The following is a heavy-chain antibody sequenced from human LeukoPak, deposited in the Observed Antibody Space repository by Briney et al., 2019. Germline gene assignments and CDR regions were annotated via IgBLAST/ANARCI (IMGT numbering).Heavy chain of an antibody. D-gene: IGHD5-12*01. CDR2: IRYTGET. V-gene: IGHV3-48*01. CDR1: GFIFSQYS. CDR3: ARDAGNSGYGCDL. J-gene: IGHJ5*02. Sequence: GGSLRLSCAASGFIFSQYSINWVRQAPGKGLEWLSHIRYTGETFYADSVKGRFTISRDSAANSLYLQMNSLRAEDTAIYYCARDAGNSGYGCDLWGQGTLVTVSS.